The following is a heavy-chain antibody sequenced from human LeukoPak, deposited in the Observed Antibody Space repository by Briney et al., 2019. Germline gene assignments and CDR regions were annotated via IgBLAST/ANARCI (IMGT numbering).Heavy chain of an antibody. CDR3: ARHLTLGDSSGYYSAYFGY. CDR2: IYPGDSDT. Sequence: GEALKISCKGSGYSFTNYWIVWVRQMPGKGLEWMGIIYPGDSDTRCSPSFQGQVTISADKSISTAYLQWSSLKASDTAMYYCARHLTLGDSSGYYSAYFGYWGQGTLVTVSS. V-gene: IGHV5-51*01. CDR1: GYSFTNYW. D-gene: IGHD3-22*01. J-gene: IGHJ4*02.